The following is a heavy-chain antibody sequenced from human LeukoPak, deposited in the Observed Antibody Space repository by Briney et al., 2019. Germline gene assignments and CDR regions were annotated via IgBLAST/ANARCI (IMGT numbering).Heavy chain of an antibody. J-gene: IGHJ6*03. CDR3: AKAGAPYDFWSGYWSYYYMDV. Sequence: GGSLRLSCAASGFTLSSYWMHWVRQVPGKGLGWLSRINNAVVSTSYADSVKGRFTICRDNAKNTMYLQTNSLRAEDTAAYYCAKAGAPYDFWSGYWSYYYMDVWGKGTTVTVSS. V-gene: IGHV3-74*01. CDR2: INNAVVST. D-gene: IGHD3-3*01. CDR1: GFTLSSYW.